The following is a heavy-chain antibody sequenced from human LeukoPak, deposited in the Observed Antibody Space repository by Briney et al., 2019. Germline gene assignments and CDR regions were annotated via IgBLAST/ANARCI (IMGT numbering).Heavy chain of an antibody. J-gene: IGHJ4*02. Sequence: PGGSLRLSCAASGFTFSFYEMNWVRQAPGKGLEWVSDISSSGSTIYYTDSVKGRFTISRDNAKNSLYLQMSSLRAEDTGVYYCARVGGSGRNFDYWGQGTLVTVSS. D-gene: IGHD1-26*01. CDR1: GFTFSFYE. CDR3: ARVGGSGRNFDY. CDR2: ISSSGSTI. V-gene: IGHV3-48*03.